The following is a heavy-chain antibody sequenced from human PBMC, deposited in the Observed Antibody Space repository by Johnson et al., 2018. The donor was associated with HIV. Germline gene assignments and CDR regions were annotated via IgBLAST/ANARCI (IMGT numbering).Heavy chain of an antibody. D-gene: IGHD5-18*01. V-gene: IGHV3-30-3*01. CDR1: GFTFSSYA. J-gene: IGHJ3*02. CDR3: ARLPSGYSRDGFNI. CDR2: ISYDGSNK. Sequence: QVQLVESGGGVVQPGRSLRLSCAASGFTFSSYAMHWVRQAPGTGLEWVAVISYDGSNKYYADSVKGRFTISRDNSKNTLYLQMNSLRADDTAVYYCARLPSGYSRDGFNIWGQGTMVTVSS.